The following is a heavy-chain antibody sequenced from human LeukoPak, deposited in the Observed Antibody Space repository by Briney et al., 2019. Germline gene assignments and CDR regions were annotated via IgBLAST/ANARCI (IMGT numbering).Heavy chain of an antibody. CDR1: GFTFTSYT. J-gene: IGHJ5*02. CDR2: ISSSSSTI. Sequence: GGSLRLSCAASGFTFTSYTMNWVRQAPARGLECVSYISSSSSTIYYADSVRDRFTITRDNAKNSLYLQMNSLRDEDTAVYYCAGGVRSGYPFDPWGQGTLVTVSS. D-gene: IGHD3-22*01. CDR3: AGGVRSGYPFDP. V-gene: IGHV3-48*02.